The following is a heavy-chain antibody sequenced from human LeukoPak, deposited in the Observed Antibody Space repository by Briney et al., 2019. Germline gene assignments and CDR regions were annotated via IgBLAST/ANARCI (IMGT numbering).Heavy chain of an antibody. CDR1: GYILTELS. CDR3: ATPPPTTTLTLYYFDY. V-gene: IGHV1-24*01. CDR2: FDPEDGET. J-gene: IGHJ4*02. D-gene: IGHD4-17*01. Sequence: ASVKVSCKVSGYILTELSMHWVRQAPGKGLEWMGGFDPEDGETIYAQKFQGRVTMTEDTSTDTAYMELGSLRSEDTAVYYCATPPPTTTLTLYYFDYWGQGTLVTVSS.